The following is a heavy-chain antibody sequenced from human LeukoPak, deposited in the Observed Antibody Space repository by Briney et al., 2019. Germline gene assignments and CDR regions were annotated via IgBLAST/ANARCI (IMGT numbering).Heavy chain of an antibody. CDR3: AKDLNTWIQLWYADY. J-gene: IGHJ4*02. V-gene: IGHV3-30*04. CDR1: GFTFSSYA. D-gene: IGHD5-18*01. CDR2: ISYDGSNK. Sequence: GGSLRLSCAASGFTFSSYAMHWVRQAPGKGLEWVAVISYDGSNKYYADSVKGRFSISRDNSKNTLYLQMNSLRAEDSAVYYCAKDLNTWIQLWYADYWGQGTLVTVSS.